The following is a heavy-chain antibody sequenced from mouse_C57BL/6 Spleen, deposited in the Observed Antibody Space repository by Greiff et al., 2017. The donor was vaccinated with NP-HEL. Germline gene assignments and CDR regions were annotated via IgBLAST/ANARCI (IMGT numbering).Heavy chain of an antibody. J-gene: IGHJ1*03. D-gene: IGHD1-1*01. CDR1: GYTFTDYY. CDR3: ARAGYYGSSEYFDV. Sequence: EVQLQQSGPELVKPGASVKISCKASGYTFTDYYMNWVKQSHGKSLEWIGDINPNNGGTSYNQKFKGKATLTVDKSSSTAYMELRSLTSEDSAVYYCARAGYYGSSEYFDVWGTGTTVTVSS. V-gene: IGHV1-26*01. CDR2: INPNNGGT.